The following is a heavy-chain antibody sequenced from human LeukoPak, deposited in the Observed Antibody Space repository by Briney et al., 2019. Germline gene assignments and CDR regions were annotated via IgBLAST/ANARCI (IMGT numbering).Heavy chain of an antibody. CDR1: GFTFSNYW. CDR2: IQQDGSEK. D-gene: IGHD2-15*01. J-gene: IGHJ4*02. V-gene: IGHV3-7*01. CDR3: ARSAWVDCFDY. Sequence: GGSLRLSCVASGFTFSNYWMSWVRQAPGKGLEWVANIQQDGSEKYYVDSVKGRFTISRDNAKNSLYLQMNSLRAEDTAVYYCARSAWVDCFDYWGQGTLVTVSS.